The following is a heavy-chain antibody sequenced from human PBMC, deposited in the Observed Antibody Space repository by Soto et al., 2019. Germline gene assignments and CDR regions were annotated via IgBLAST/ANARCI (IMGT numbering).Heavy chain of an antibody. V-gene: IGHV3-30*18. CDR2: LSYDGSVE. D-gene: IGHD3-22*01. J-gene: IGHJ4*02. Sequence: PGGSLRLSCAASGVRFSDYGMHWVRRAPGKGLEWVALLSYDGSVEYYEDSVKGRFTISRDNSKSTLYLQMDSLRPDDTAVYYCAKEGSHDSSGYYVDYYFDYWGQGALVTVSS. CDR1: GVRFSDYG. CDR3: AKEGSHDSSGYYVDYYFDY.